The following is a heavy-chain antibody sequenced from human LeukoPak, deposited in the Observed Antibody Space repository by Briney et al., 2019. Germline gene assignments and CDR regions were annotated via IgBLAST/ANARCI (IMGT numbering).Heavy chain of an antibody. CDR3: ARDLDYYDSSGYYMIDY. Sequence: SETLSLTCTVSGYSISSGYYWGWIRQPPGKGLEWIGSIYHSGSTNYNPSLKSRVTISVDTSKNQFSLKLSSVTAADTAVYYCARDLDYYDSSGYYMIDYWGQGTLVTVSS. D-gene: IGHD3-22*01. CDR2: IYHSGST. CDR1: GYSISSGYY. V-gene: IGHV4-38-2*02. J-gene: IGHJ4*02.